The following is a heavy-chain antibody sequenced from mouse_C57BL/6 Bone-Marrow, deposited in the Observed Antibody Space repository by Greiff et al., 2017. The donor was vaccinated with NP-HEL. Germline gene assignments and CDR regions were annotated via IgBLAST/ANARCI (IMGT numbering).Heavy chain of an antibody. D-gene: IGHD2-10*01. J-gene: IGHJ4*01. V-gene: IGHV1-66*01. CDR1: GYSFTSYY. CDR2: IYPGSGNT. CDR3: ARSFYGKDAMDY. Sequence: QVQLQQSGPELVKPGASVKISCKASGYSFTSYYIHWVKQRPGQGLEWIGWIYPGSGNTKYNEKFKSKATLTVDKSSSTAYMQLSSLTSEDSAVYYCARSFYGKDAMDYWGQGTSVTVSS.